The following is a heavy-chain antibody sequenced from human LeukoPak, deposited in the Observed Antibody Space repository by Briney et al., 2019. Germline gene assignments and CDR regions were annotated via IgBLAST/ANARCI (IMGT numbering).Heavy chain of an antibody. Sequence: GASVKVSCKASGYTFTSYDINWVRQATGQGLEWMGWMDPNSGNTGYAQKFQGRVTITRNTSISTAYMELSSLRSEDTAVYYCARRIAVAGSVYFDYWGQGTLVTVSS. D-gene: IGHD6-19*01. CDR2: MDPNSGNT. CDR1: GYTFTSYD. J-gene: IGHJ4*02. V-gene: IGHV1-8*03. CDR3: ARRIAVAGSVYFDY.